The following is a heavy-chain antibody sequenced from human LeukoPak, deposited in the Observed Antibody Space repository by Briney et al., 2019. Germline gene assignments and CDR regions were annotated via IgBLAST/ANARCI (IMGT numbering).Heavy chain of an antibody. CDR2: ISGGGDGT. Sequence: GGSLRLSCAASGFTFSSYAMSWVRQGPGKGLQWVAAISGGGDGTTYAESVKGRFSVSRDNSKNTLYLQMNSLRAEDTAVYFCAKHVIDARVADQWGQRTLVTVSS. CDR1: GFTFSSYA. CDR3: AKHVIDARVADQ. D-gene: IGHD3-16*02. J-gene: IGHJ4*02. V-gene: IGHV3-23*01.